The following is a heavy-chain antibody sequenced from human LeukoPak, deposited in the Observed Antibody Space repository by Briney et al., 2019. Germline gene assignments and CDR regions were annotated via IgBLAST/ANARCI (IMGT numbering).Heavy chain of an antibody. J-gene: IGHJ4*02. CDR3: ARVLRGGTYYFDY. Sequence: SETLTLTCTVSGGSISSSSYYWGWIRQPPGKGLEGIGNIFYSGTTYYNPSIMSRVTISVDTSKNQFSLKMRSVTAADTAVYYCARVLRGGTYYFDYWGQGTLVTVSS. CDR1: GGSISSSSYY. V-gene: IGHV4-39*01. CDR2: IFYSGTT. D-gene: IGHD2-15*01.